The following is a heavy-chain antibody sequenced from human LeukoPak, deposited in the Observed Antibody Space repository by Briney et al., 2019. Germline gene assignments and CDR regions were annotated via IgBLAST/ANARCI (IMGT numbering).Heavy chain of an antibody. CDR2: ISYDGSNK. CDR1: GFTFSSYA. Sequence: GGSLRLSCAASGFTFSSYAMHWVRQAPGKGLEWVAVISYDGSNKYYADSVKGRFTISRDNSKNALYLQMNSLRAEDTAVYYCARDQNNDILTGYYYMDVWGKGTTVTVSS. D-gene: IGHD3-9*01. V-gene: IGHV3-30*04. J-gene: IGHJ6*03. CDR3: ARDQNNDILTGYYYMDV.